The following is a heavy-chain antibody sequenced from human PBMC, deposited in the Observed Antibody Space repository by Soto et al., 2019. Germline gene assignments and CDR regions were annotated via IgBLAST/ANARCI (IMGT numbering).Heavy chain of an antibody. V-gene: IGHV3-30*18. D-gene: IGHD6-19*01. CDR1: GFTVSTYG. J-gene: IGHJ4*02. CDR3: AKGRIAVAGLHDY. CDR2: ISYDGSNK. Sequence: GGSLRLSCAVSGFTVSTYGMHWVRQAPGKGLEWVAVISYDGSNKYYADSVKGRFTISRDNSKNTLYLQMNSLRAEDTAVYLCAKGRIAVAGLHDYWGQGTLVTVSS.